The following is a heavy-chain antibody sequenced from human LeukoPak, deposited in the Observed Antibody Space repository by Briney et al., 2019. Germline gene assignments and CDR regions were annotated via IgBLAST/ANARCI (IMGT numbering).Heavy chain of an antibody. CDR3: ARDRRFPYSSGRGDAFDI. J-gene: IGHJ3*02. CDR2: IYHSGST. Sequence: SETLSLTCAVSGGSISSSNWWSWVRQPPGKGLEWIGEIYHSGSTNYNPSLKSRVTISVDKSKNQFSLKLSSVTAADTAVYYCARDRRFPYSSGRGDAFDIWGQGTMVTVSS. V-gene: IGHV4-4*02. CDR1: GGSISSSNW. D-gene: IGHD6-19*01.